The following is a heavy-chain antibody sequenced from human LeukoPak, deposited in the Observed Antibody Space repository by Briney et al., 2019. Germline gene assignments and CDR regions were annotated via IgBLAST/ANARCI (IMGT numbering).Heavy chain of an antibody. CDR3: ARDGRIAVARKSGNWFDP. D-gene: IGHD6-19*01. CDR2: INPNSGGT. V-gene: IGHV1-2*02. Sequence: ASVTVSCKASGYTFTGYYMHWVRQAPGQGLEWMGWINPNSGGTNYAQKFQGRVTMTRDTSISTAYMELSRLRSDDTAVYYCARDGRIAVARKSGNWFDPWGQGTLVTVSS. J-gene: IGHJ5*02. CDR1: GYTFTGYY.